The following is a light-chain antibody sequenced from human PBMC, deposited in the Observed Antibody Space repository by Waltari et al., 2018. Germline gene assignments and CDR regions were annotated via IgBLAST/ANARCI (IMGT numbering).Light chain of an antibody. CDR3: SSYAGSNFVV. V-gene: IGLV2-8*01. J-gene: IGLJ2*01. Sequence: QSALAQPSSASGSPGQSVTISCTGTSSDVGGYNYVSWYQQHPGKAPKLMIYEVSKLPSGVPDRVSGSKSGNTASLTVSGLQAEDEAAYYCSSYAGSNFVVFGGGTKVTVL. CDR1: SSDVGGYNY. CDR2: EVS.